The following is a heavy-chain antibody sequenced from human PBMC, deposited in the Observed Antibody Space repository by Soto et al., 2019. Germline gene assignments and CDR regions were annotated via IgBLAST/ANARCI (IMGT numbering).Heavy chain of an antibody. CDR1: GYTFTSYG. CDR2: ISAYNGNT. V-gene: IGHV1-18*01. J-gene: IGHJ6*02. Sequence: ASVKVSCKASGYTFTSYGIGWVRQAPGQGLEWMGWISAYNGNTNYAQKLQGRVTMTTDTSTSTAYMELRSLRSDDTAVYYCARDASRGYYSYGMDVWGQGTTVTVSS. D-gene: IGHD3-22*01. CDR3: ARDASRGYYSYGMDV.